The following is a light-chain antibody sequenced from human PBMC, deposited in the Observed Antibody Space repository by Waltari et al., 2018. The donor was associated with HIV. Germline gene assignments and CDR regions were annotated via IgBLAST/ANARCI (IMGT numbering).Light chain of an antibody. Sequence: DIQMTQSPSTLSASVGDRVTITCRASQSISNWLAWYQQKPGKAPKLLIYKASSLESGVPSRFSGSGSGTEFTLTISSLQPDDFATYYCQQYHSYFRTFGQGTKVEIK. V-gene: IGKV1-5*03. CDR1: QSISNW. CDR3: QQYHSYFRT. CDR2: KAS. J-gene: IGKJ1*01.